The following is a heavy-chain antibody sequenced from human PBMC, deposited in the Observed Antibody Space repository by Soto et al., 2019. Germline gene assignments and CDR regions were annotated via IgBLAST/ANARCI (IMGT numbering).Heavy chain of an antibody. V-gene: IGHV3-23*01. J-gene: IGHJ4*02. Sequence: GGSLRLSCAASGFTFSSYAMSWVRQAPGKGLEWVSAISGSGGSTYYADSVKGRFTISRDNSKNTLYLQMNSLRAEDTAVYYCAIVRQDYDSSGYSRNYFDYWGQGTLVTVSS. CDR1: GFTFSSYA. CDR3: AIVRQDYDSSGYSRNYFDY. CDR2: ISGSGGST. D-gene: IGHD3-22*01.